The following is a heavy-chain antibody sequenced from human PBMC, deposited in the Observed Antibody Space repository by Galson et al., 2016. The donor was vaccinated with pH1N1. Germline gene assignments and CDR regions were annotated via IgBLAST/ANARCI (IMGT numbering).Heavy chain of an antibody. V-gene: IGHV4-31*03. CDR3: ARVPRGEQLYYFDY. CDR2: IFYSGST. Sequence: TLSLTCTVSGGSISSGADYWSWIRQHPGKGLEWIGYIFYSGSTYYNPSLKSRVTISVDTSKNQLSLKLSSVTAADTAVYYCARVPRGEQLYYFDYWGQGTLVTVSS. D-gene: IGHD3-16*01. CDR1: GGSISSGADY. J-gene: IGHJ4*02.